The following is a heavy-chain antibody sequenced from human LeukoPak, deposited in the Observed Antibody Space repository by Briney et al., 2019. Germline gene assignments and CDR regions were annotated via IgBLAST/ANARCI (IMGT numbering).Heavy chain of an antibody. V-gene: IGHV1-24*01. Sequence: ASVKVSCKVSGYTLTELSMHWVRQAPGKGLEWMGGFDPEDGETIYAQKFQGRVTMAEDTSTDTAYMELSSLRSEDTAVYYCATLAAAATGGAFDIWGQGTMVTVSS. CDR1: GYTLTELS. CDR2: FDPEDGET. J-gene: IGHJ3*02. CDR3: ATLAAAATGGAFDI. D-gene: IGHD6-13*01.